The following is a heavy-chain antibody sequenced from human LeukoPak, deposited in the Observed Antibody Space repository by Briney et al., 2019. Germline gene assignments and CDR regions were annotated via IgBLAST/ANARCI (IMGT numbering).Heavy chain of an antibody. CDR2: ISGSGGST. J-gene: IGHJ4*02. CDR1: GFTCSSYA. V-gene: IGHV3-23*01. Sequence: PGGSLRLSCAVSGFTCSSYAMSWVRQAPGKALEWVSAISGSGGSTYYADSVKGRSTISRDNSKNTLYLQMNSLRAEDTAVYYCAKGWGPPSIAVAGTGFDYWGQGTLVTVSS. D-gene: IGHD6-19*01. CDR3: AKGWGPPSIAVAGTGFDY.